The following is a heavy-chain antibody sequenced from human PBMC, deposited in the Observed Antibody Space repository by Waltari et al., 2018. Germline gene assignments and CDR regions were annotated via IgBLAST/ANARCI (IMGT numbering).Heavy chain of an antibody. CDR2: IYPGDSDT. Sequence: EVQLVQSGAEVKKPGESLKISCKGSGYSFTSYWTGWVGQMPGKGLEWMGIIYPGDSDTRYSPSFQGQVTISADKSISTAYLQWSSLKASDTAMYYCARPRGDSYDRPVYMDVWGKGTTVTISS. V-gene: IGHV5-51*01. J-gene: IGHJ6*03. CDR3: ARPRGDSYDRPVYMDV. D-gene: IGHD5-18*01. CDR1: GYSFTSYW.